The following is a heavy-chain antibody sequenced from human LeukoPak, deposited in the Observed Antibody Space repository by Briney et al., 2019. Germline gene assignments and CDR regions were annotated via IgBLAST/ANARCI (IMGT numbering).Heavy chain of an antibody. V-gene: IGHV3-48*04. D-gene: IGHD3-22*01. J-gene: IGHJ5*02. CDR1: GFTFSSYG. Sequence: GGSLRLSCAASGFTFSSYGMHWVRQAPGKGLEWVSYISGSSSTIYYADSVKGRFTISRDNAKNSLYLQMNSLRAEDTAVYYCASLTYYYDSSGYYDLGYYNWFDPWGQGTLVTVSS. CDR2: ISGSSSTI. CDR3: ASLTYYYDSSGYYDLGYYNWFDP.